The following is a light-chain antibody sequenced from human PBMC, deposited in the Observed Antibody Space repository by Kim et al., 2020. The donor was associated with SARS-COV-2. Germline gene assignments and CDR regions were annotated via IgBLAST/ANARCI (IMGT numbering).Light chain of an antibody. J-gene: IGLJ3*02. CDR3: SSYTSSSTWV. CDR1: SSDIGGYNY. CDR2: DVS. V-gene: IGLV2-14*03. Sequence: GHSSTMSRTGTSSDIGGYNYVYSYQQQTGKAPKLMIYDVSNRPSGVSNRFSGSKSGNTASLTISGPQAEDEADYYCSSYTSSSTWVFGGGTQLTVL.